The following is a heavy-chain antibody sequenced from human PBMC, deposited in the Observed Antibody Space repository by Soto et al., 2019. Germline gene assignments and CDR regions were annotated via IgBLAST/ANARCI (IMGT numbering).Heavy chain of an antibody. CDR1: GFTFTSSA. V-gene: IGHV1-58*01. CDR3: AAGRIAVAGPVFDY. J-gene: IGHJ4*02. D-gene: IGHD6-19*01. CDR2: IVVGSGNT. Sequence: SVKVSCKASGFTFTSSAVQWVRQARGQRLEWIGWIVVGSGNTNYAQKFQERVTITRDMPTSTAYMELSSLRSEDTAVYYCAAGRIAVAGPVFDYWGQGTLVTVSS.